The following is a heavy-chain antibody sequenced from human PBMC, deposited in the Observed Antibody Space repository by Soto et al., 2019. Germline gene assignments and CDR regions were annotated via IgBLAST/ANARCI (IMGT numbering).Heavy chain of an antibody. CDR2: INHSGST. J-gene: IGHJ5*02. V-gene: IGHV4-34*01. D-gene: IGHD6-13*01. CDR1: GGSFSGYY. CDR3: ARGVGIAAAGQTYNWFDP. Sequence: QVQLQQWGAGLLKPSETLSLTCAVYGGSFSGYYWSWIRQPPGKGLEWIGEINHSGSTNYNPSLKSRVTISVDTSKNRFSLKLSSVTAADTAVYYCARGVGIAAAGQTYNWFDPWGQGTLVTVSS.